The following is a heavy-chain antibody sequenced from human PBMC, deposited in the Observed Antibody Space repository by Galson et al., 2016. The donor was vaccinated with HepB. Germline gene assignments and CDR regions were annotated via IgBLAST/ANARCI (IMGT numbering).Heavy chain of an antibody. V-gene: IGHV1-69*13. J-gene: IGHJ5*02. Sequence: SVKVSCKASGGTFNSCTFNWVRQAPGQGLEWMGGIVPVFDTPNYAQKFQGRVTISADESTTTAYMELSSLRYEDTAVYYCARGTRNINAWPRSNWFDPWGQGTLATVSS. CDR1: GGTFNSCT. CDR3: ARGTRNINAWPRSNWFDP. D-gene: IGHD2-2*01. CDR2: IVPVFDTP.